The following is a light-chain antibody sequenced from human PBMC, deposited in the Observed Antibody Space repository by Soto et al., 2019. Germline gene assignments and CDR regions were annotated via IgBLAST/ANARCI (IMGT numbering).Light chain of an antibody. CDR3: QHYNSYSEA. CDR2: GAS. J-gene: IGKJ1*01. V-gene: IGKV1-8*01. Sequence: ALRMTQSPSSLSASTGDRVTITCRASQAISNYLAWYQQRPGRAPRLLVYGASKLESGVPSRFSGSGSGTDFTLSIGRLQSEDFATYYCQHYNSYSEAFGQGTKVELK. CDR1: QAISNY.